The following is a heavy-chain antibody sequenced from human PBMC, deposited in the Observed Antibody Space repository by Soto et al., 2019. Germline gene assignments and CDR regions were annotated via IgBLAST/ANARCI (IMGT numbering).Heavy chain of an antibody. Sequence: ESLKISCKGSGYSFTSYWIGWVRQMPGKGLEWMGIIYPGDSDTRCSPSFQGQVTISADKSISTAYMQWSSLKASDTALYYCARLPAEPDDAFETWGQGTIVTVSS. J-gene: IGHJ3*02. CDR3: ARLPAEPDDAFET. CDR2: IYPGDSDT. D-gene: IGHD6-25*01. V-gene: IGHV5-51*01. CDR1: GYSFTSYW.